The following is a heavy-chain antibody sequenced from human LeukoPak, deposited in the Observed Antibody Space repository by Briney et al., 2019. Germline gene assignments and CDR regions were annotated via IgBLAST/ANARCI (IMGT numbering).Heavy chain of an antibody. J-gene: IGHJ4*02. CDR2: IYYSGST. CDR1: GGSISSYY. D-gene: IGHD3-10*01. CDR3: ARGRPAWFGEKGCFDY. Sequence: SETLSLTCTVSGGSISSYYWSWIRQPPGKGLEGIGYIYYSGSTNYNPSLKSRVTISVDTSKNQFSLKLSSVTAADTAVYYCARGRPAWFGEKGCFDYWGQGTLVTVSS. V-gene: IGHV4-59*01.